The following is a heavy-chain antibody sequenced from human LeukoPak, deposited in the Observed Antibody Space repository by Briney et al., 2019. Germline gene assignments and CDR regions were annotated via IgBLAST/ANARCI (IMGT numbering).Heavy chain of an antibody. CDR3: AGTYYYDSSGYFSFDY. J-gene: IGHJ4*02. CDR2: IYYSGST. Sequence: PSETLSLTCTVSGRPISSSSYYWGWIRQPPGKGLEWIGSIYYSGSTYYNPSLKSRVTISVDTSKNQFSLKLSSVTAADTAVYYCAGTYYYDSSGYFSFDYWGQGTLVTVSS. D-gene: IGHD3-22*01. V-gene: IGHV4-39*01. CDR1: GRPISSSSYY.